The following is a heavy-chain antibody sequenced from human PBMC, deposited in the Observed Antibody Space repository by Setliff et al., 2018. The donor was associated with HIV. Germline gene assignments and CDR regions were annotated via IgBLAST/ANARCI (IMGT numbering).Heavy chain of an antibody. D-gene: IGHD3-16*01. CDR2: IYSDGGTT. CDR1: GFIFRTYW. Sequence: PGGSLRLSCGASGFIFRTYWMSWVRQAPGKGLEWVSVIYSDGGTTYSADSVKGRFTISRDNAKNSVYLQMNSLRAEDTAVYYCARDEATGGVDYWGQGTLVTVSS. J-gene: IGHJ4*02. CDR3: ARDEATGGVDY. V-gene: IGHV3-23*03.